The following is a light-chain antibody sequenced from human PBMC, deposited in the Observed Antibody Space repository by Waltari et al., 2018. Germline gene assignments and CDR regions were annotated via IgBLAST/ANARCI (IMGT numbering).Light chain of an antibody. V-gene: IGLV3-21*02. J-gene: IGLJ1*01. CDR3: QVWDSSSDHLYV. Sequence: SYVLTQPPSVSVAPGQTARITCGGNNIGSKSVHWYQQKPGQATVLVVYDASDRPSGIPGRFSGSNSGNTATLTISRVEAGDEADYCCQVWDSSSDHLYVFGTGTKVTVL. CDR1: NIGSKS. CDR2: DAS.